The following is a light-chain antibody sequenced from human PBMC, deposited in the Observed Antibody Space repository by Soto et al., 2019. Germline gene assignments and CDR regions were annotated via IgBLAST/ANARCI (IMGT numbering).Light chain of an antibody. CDR3: SSYTSNSTWV. Sequence: QSVLTQPASVSGSPGQSIAISCTGTTSDVGGYNYVSWYQQHPGKAPKLMIYDVSNRPSGVSNRFSGSKSGNTASLTISGLQAEDEADYYCSSYTSNSTWVFGGGTKRTVL. CDR1: TSDVGGYNY. V-gene: IGLV2-14*01. CDR2: DVS. J-gene: IGLJ3*02.